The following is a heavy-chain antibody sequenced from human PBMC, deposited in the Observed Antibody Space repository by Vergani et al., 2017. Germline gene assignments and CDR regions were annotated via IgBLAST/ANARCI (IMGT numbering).Heavy chain of an antibody. CDR1: GAAIKDFY. CDR3: ASDRDLYCRSTTSCHNWFDP. Sequence: QVQLQESGPGLVKPSETLSLTCTASGAAIKDFYWSWFRQPPGKGLEWIGYVYYTGSTTYNPSLKSRVTISVDTSNNQFSLRMTSLTAAYTANYYGASDRDLYCRSTTSCHNWFDPWGQGSLVTVSS. V-gene: IGHV4-59*01. D-gene: IGHD2/OR15-2a*01. J-gene: IGHJ5*02. CDR2: VYYTGST.